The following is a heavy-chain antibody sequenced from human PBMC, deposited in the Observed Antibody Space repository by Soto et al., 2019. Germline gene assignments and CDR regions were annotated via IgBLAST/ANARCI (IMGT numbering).Heavy chain of an antibody. CDR3: ASQLESTTYFDY. Sequence: LQLQESGPGLVKPSETLSLTCTVSGGSISNSDYFWAWMRQPPGKGLEWVGTISHTGSPRYNPSRKRRVTISVDTSKNQFSLGLPSVTAADTAVFYCASQLESTTYFDYWGRGTLVTVSS. V-gene: IGHV4-39*01. J-gene: IGHJ4*02. CDR2: ISHTGSP. D-gene: IGHD1-1*01. CDR1: GGSISNSDYF.